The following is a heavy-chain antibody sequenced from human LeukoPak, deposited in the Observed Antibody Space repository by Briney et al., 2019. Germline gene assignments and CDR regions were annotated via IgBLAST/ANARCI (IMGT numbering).Heavy chain of an antibody. CDR1: VYIHTLYY. CDR2: ISYTASLT. Sequence: GGSLSLPCAVSVYIHTLYYTLCVRGARGRGREWGSDISYTASLTLYTDPVERRLTISRDNSKNTLYLQMNSLRAEDTAVYYCAKGQWPGTAEDWYFDLWGRGTLVTVSS. CDR3: AKGQWPGTAEDWYFDL. V-gene: IGHV3-23*01. D-gene: IGHD6-19*01. J-gene: IGHJ2*01.